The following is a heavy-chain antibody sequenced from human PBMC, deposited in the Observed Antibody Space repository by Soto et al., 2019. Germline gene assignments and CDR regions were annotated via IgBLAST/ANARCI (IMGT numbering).Heavy chain of an antibody. Sequence: QGQLVQSGAEVKKPGASVKVSCKASGYRFIDSYIHWVRQAPGQGLEWMGWINPRNGGTKYAQKFQGRVTMTSDTSTITAYMELNRLTSDDTAVYYCARILSGSPDPFDIWGQGALVTVTS. CDR1: GYRFIDSY. J-gene: IGHJ3*02. CDR2: INPRNGGT. D-gene: IGHD1-26*01. V-gene: IGHV1-2*02. CDR3: ARILSGSPDPFDI.